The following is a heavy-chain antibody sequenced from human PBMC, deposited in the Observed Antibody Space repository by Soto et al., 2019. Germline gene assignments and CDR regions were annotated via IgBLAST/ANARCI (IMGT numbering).Heavy chain of an antibody. J-gene: IGHJ6*02. D-gene: IGHD3-10*01. CDR2: INHSGNT. Sequence: QVQLQQWGAGLLKPSETLSLNCAVSGDSLSGYYWTWIRQPPGKGLEWIGDINHSGNTKYSPSLKSRVTMSRDASKNQFSLRLTSVSAADRAVYYCARTAAIRGPMDVWAQGTTVTVSS. V-gene: IGHV4-34*01. CDR3: ARTAAIRGPMDV. CDR1: GDSLSGYY.